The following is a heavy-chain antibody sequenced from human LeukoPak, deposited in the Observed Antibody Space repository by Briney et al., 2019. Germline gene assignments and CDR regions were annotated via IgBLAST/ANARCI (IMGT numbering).Heavy chain of an antibody. Sequence: GASVKVSCKASGYTFTRYYMHWVRQAPGHGLEWRGWINPNTGGTNYAQKFQGRVTMTRDTSISTAYMELSRQRSDDTAVYCCAREPGTVVRDGFDYWGQGTLLTVSS. CDR2: INPNTGGT. V-gene: IGHV1-2*02. CDR1: GYTFTRYY. D-gene: IGHD4-23*01. J-gene: IGHJ4*02. CDR3: AREPGTVVRDGFDY.